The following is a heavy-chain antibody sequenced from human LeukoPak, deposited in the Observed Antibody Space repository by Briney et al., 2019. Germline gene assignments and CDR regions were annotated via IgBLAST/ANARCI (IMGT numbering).Heavy chain of an antibody. J-gene: IGHJ4*02. CDR1: GGSISSSSYY. V-gene: IGHV4-39*01. CDR2: IYYSGST. CDR3: AAGEGALWPADY. Sequence: SETLSLTCTVSGGSISSSSYYWGWIRQPPGKGLEWIGSIYYSGSTYYNPSLKSRVTISVDTSKNQFSLKLSSVTAADTAVNYCAAGEGALWPADYWGQGTLVTVSS. D-gene: IGHD1-14*01.